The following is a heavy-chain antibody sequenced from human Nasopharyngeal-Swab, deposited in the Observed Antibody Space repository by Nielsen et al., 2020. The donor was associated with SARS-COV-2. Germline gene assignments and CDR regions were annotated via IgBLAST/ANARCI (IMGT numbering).Heavy chain of an antibody. V-gene: IGHV3-48*02. J-gene: IGHJ4*02. CDR2: ISSSSSTI. Sequence: GSLRLSCAASGFTFSSYSMNWVRQAPGKGLEWVSYISSSSSTIYYADSVKGRFTISRDNAKNSLYLQMNSLRDEDTAVYYCARAGPYCSGGSCYPDWGQGTLVTVSS. CDR3: ARAGPYCSGGSCYPD. D-gene: IGHD2-15*01. CDR1: GFTFSSYS.